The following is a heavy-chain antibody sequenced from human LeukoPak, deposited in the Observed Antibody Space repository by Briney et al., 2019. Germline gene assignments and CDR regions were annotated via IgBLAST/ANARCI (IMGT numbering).Heavy chain of an antibody. J-gene: IGHJ4*02. V-gene: IGHV3-15*01. CDR1: GFTFSNAW. CDR3: TTWGALID. CDR2: IKRKTDGGTT. Sequence: PGGSLRLSCGASGFTFSNAWMSWVRQAPGKGLEWVGRIKRKTDGGTTGYAAPVKGRFTISRDDSKNTPYLQMNSLKTEDTAVYYCTTWGALIDWGQGTLVTVSS. D-gene: IGHD2-8*01.